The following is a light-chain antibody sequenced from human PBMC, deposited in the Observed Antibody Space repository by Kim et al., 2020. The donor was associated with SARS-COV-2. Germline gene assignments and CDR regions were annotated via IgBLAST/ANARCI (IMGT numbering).Light chain of an antibody. V-gene: IGKV3D-20*01. CDR3: QQYHRSPRT. Sequence: EIVLTQSPATLSLSPAESATLSCGASQTIDSNYLAWYQQKPGLAPRLLIYDASSRATGIPDRFSGSGSGTDFTLTISRLEPEDFAVYYCQQYHRSPRTFGQGTKVDI. CDR1: QTIDSNY. CDR2: DAS. J-gene: IGKJ1*01.